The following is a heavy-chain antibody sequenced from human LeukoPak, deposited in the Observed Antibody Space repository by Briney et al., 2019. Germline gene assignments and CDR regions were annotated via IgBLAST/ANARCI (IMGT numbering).Heavy chain of an antibody. CDR1: GYTVTSYG. D-gene: IGHD6-19*01. CDR3: ARGAIVAVAGNWFDP. V-gene: IGHV1-18*01. J-gene: IGHJ5*02. Sequence: GASVKVSCKASGYTVTSYGISWVRQAPGQGLEWTGWISAYNGNTNYAQKFQGRVTMTRDTSISTAYMELSRLRSDDTAVYYCARGAIVAVAGNWFDPWGQGTLVTVSS. CDR2: ISAYNGNT.